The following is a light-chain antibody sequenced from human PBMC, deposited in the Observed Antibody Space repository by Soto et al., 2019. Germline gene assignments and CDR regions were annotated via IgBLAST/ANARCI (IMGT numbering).Light chain of an antibody. CDR2: DVS. J-gene: IGLJ1*01. CDR1: SSDVGGYNY. Sequence: QSALTQPRSVSGSPGQSVTISCTGTSSDVGGYNYVSWYQQHPGKAPKSMIYDVSKRPSGVPDRFSGSKSGNTASLTISGLQAEDEADYYCCSYAGSSTLYVFGTGTKVTVL. CDR3: CSYAGSSTLYV. V-gene: IGLV2-11*01.